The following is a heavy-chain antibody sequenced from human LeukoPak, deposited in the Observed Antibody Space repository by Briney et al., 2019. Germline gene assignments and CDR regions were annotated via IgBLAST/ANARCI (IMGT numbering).Heavy chain of an antibody. CDR3: ARDETNGFDS. Sequence: GGSLRLSCGASGFTFSNYNMNWVRQAPGEGLEWVSSINSRSTYIFYADSVMGRFTISRDKVKNSLFLQMNSLRAEDTAVYYCARDETNGFDSWGQGTLVTVSS. CDR1: GFTFSNYN. CDR2: INSRSTYI. J-gene: IGHJ5*01. D-gene: IGHD1-14*01. V-gene: IGHV3-21*01.